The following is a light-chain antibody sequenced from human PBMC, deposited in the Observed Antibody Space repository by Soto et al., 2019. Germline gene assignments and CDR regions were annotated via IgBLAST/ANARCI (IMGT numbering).Light chain of an antibody. CDR2: AAS. V-gene: IGKV1-27*01. CDR1: QGISNY. Sequence: DLQMTQSPSSLSASVSDRVTITCRASQGISNYLAWYQQKPGKVPKLLIYAASTLQSAVPSRFRGSGSRADVHVILSSLQPDDGATYYFQQYDSSPWTFGQGTKVEI. J-gene: IGKJ1*01. CDR3: QQYDSSPWT.